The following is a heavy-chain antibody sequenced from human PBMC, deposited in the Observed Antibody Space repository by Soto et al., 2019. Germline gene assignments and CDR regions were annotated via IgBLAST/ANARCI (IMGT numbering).Heavy chain of an antibody. CDR2: IYHSGST. CDR1: GGSISSSNW. J-gene: IGHJ6*02. Sequence: QVQLQESGPGLVKPSGTLSLTCAVSGGSISSSNWWSWVRQPPGKGLEWIGEIYHSGSTNYNPSLKSRVTISEDKSQTQFSRKLGSVTAADTAVYYCARTHRGEPYYYYYGMDVWGQGTTVTVSS. V-gene: IGHV4-4*02. CDR3: ARTHRGEPYYYYYGMDV.